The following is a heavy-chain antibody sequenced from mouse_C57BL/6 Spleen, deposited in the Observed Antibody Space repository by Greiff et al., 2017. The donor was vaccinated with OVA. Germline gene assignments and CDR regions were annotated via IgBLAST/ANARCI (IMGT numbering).Heavy chain of an antibody. V-gene: IGHV1-50*01. CDR2: IDPSDSYT. CDR1: GYTFTSYW. J-gene: IGHJ1*03. Sequence: QVQLQQPGAELVKPGASVKLSCKASGYTFTSYWMQWVKQRPGQGLEWIGEIDPSDSYTNYNQKFKGKATLTVDTSSSTAYMQLSSLTSEDSAVYYCARGYMYYGSSWYFDGWGTGTTVTVSS. D-gene: IGHD1-1*01. CDR3: ARGYMYYGSSWYFDG.